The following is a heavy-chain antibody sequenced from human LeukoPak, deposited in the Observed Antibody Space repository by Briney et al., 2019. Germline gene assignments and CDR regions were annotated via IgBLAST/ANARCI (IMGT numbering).Heavy chain of an antibody. D-gene: IGHD3-10*01. V-gene: IGHV4-59*08. CDR3: AKFRLPGIGLRDWFFDL. J-gene: IGHJ2*01. Sequence: PSETLSLTCTVSGGSISTYYWSRIRQPPGKGLEWIGYIYNNGINNYNPSLRSRVTISIDTSKNQLSLKLNSVTAADTAVYYCAKFRLPGIGLRDWFFDLWGRGALVTVSS. CDR2: IYNNGIN. CDR1: GGSISTYY.